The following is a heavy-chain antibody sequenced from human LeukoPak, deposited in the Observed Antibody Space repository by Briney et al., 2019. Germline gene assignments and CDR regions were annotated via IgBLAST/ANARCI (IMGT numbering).Heavy chain of an antibody. J-gene: IGHJ3*02. V-gene: IGHV4-59*01. CDR2: IYYNGNT. CDR1: GGSISSYY. D-gene: IGHD3-22*01. Sequence: PSETLSLTRTVSGGSISSYYWSWIRQPPGKGLEWLGYIYYNGNTNSNTSLKSRVTISADTSKNQFSLNLSSVTHADTAVYYCVRGNYDNRGYSNAFDIWGQGAVVTVSS. CDR3: VRGNYDNRGYSNAFDI.